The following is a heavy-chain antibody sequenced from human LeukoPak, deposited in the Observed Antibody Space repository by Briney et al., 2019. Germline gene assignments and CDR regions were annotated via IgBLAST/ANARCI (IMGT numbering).Heavy chain of an antibody. V-gene: IGHV3-30-3*01. Sequence: GGSLRLSCEASGFTFSSYAMHWVRQAPGKGLEWVAVISYDEINKYYADSVKGRFTISRDNSKNTLYLQMNSLRPEDTAVYYCAREGSYSGSSYFDYWGQGTLVTVSS. CDR1: GFTFSSYA. CDR2: ISYDEINK. J-gene: IGHJ4*02. CDR3: AREGSYSGSSYFDY. D-gene: IGHD1-26*01.